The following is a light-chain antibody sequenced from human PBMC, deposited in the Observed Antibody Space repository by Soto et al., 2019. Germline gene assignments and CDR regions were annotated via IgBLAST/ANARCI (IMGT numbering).Light chain of an antibody. V-gene: IGKV3-11*01. J-gene: IGKJ3*01. Sequence: EIVLTQSPATLSLSPGERATLSCRASQSVGGFLAWYQQRSGQTPRLLIYDASKRAPGIPARFSGSGSGTDFTLTISSLEPEDFAIYYCQHRSNWLGTFGPGTKADIK. CDR1: QSVGGF. CDR2: DAS. CDR3: QHRSNWLGT.